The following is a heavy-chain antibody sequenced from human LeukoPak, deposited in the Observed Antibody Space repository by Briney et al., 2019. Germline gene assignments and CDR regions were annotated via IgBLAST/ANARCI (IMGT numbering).Heavy chain of an antibody. V-gene: IGHV3-66*01. CDR2: IYSGGST. CDR1: GFNFSSYS. CDR3: ARDEADYGGNSGAFDI. D-gene: IGHD4-23*01. Sequence: GGAPRLSFAAPGFNFSSYSINWGRPAPGEGVGWGSVIYSGGSTYYADSVKGRFTISRDNSKNTLYLQMNSLRAEDTAVYYCARDEADYGGNSGAFDIWGQGTMVTVSS. J-gene: IGHJ3*02.